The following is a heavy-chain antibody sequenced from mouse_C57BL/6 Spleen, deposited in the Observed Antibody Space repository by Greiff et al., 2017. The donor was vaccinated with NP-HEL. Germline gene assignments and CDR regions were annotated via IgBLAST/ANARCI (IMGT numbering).Heavy chain of an antibody. CDR1: GFTFSSYA. CDR3: ARESGNFYWYFDV. V-gene: IGHV5-4*01. D-gene: IGHD1-3*01. J-gene: IGHJ1*03. Sequence: EVMLVESGGGLVKPGGSLKLSCAASGFTFSSYAMSWVRQTPEKRLEWVATISDGGSYTYYPDNVKGRFTISRDNAKNNLYLQMSHMKSKDTAMYYCARESGNFYWYFDVWGTGTTVTVSS. CDR2: ISDGGSYT.